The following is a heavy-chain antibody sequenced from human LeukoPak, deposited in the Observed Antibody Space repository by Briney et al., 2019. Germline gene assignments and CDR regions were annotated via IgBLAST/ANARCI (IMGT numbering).Heavy chain of an antibody. V-gene: IGHV3-30*02. Sequence: GGSLRLSCAACGFTFSNYGMHWVRLAPGKGLEWVAFIRYDGSIKYYVDSVKGRFTVSRDNSKNTLYLQMNSLRVEDTAVYYCAKDVNVGGDYFDYWGQGTLVTVSS. D-gene: IGHD3-10*01. CDR3: AKDVNVGGDYFDY. CDR2: IRYDGSIK. CDR1: GFTFSNYG. J-gene: IGHJ4*02.